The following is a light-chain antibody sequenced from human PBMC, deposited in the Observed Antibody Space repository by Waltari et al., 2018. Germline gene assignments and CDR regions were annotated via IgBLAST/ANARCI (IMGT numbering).Light chain of an antibody. V-gene: IGLV4-69*01. J-gene: IGLJ3*02. CDR2: LNSDGSH. CDR3: QTWGTGNYWM. Sequence: HLVLTQSPSASAPLGAPVKLTCTLNSRYGHFAIAWHQHQPEKGPRYLMKLNSDGSHTKGDGIPDRFSGSSSGAERYLTISSLQSEDEADYDCQTWGTGNYWMFGGGTKLTVL. CDR1: SRYGHFA.